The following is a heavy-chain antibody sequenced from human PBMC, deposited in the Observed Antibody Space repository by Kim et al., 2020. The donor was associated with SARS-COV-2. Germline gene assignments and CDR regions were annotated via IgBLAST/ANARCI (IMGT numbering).Heavy chain of an antibody. J-gene: IGHJ2*01. Sequence: GGSLRLSCAASGFTFSDYWMTWVRQAPGKGLEWVANINQDGSEKYYVDSVKGRFTISRDNAKNSLYLQMNTLRAGDTAVYHCARDRRRYYYHSGSPDWCFDLWGRGTLVTVSP. CDR3: ARDRRRYYYHSGSPDWCFDL. CDR1: GFTFSDYW. V-gene: IGHV3-7*05. CDR2: INQDGSEK. D-gene: IGHD3-10*01.